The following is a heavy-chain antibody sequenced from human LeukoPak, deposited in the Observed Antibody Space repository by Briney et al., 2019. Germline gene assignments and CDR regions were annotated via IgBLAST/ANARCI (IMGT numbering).Heavy chain of an antibody. CDR2: INHSGST. Sequence: PSEPLSLTCAVYGGSFRGYYWSGLRQPPGKGLEWIGEINHSGSTNYNPSLKSRVTISVDTSKNQFSLKLSSVTAADTAVYYCARGARYCSSTSCYVYWFDPWGQGTLVTVSS. V-gene: IGHV4-34*01. CDR3: ARGARYCSSTSCYVYWFDP. D-gene: IGHD2-2*01. J-gene: IGHJ5*02. CDR1: GGSFRGYY.